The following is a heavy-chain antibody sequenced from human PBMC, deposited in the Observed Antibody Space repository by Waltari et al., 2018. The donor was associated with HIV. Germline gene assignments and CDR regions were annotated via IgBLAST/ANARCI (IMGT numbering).Heavy chain of an antibody. Sequence: QVQLQESGPGLVKPSETLSLTCTVSGGSISSHYWSWIRQPAGKGLEWIGRIYTSESTNYNPSLKSRVTMSVDTSKNQFSLKLSSVTAADTAVYYCARAYLGWSSNWFDPWGQGTLVTVSS. V-gene: IGHV4-4*07. CDR3: ARAYLGWSSNWFDP. CDR1: GGSISSHY. CDR2: IYTSEST. D-gene: IGHD7-27*01. J-gene: IGHJ5*02.